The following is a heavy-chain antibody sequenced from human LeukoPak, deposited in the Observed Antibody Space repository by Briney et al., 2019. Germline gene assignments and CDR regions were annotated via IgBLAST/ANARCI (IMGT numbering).Heavy chain of an antibody. Sequence: AGTLRLSCSASGCTFRSYGMNWIRQAPGKGLEYISAITNKGESTNYAASVKGRFTISSDNSKNTLYLQMSSLRPDDTAVYYCVKGAYDSLYSYVNFWGQGTLVTVSS. CDR2: ITNKGEST. V-gene: IGHV3-64D*06. CDR1: GCTFRSYG. J-gene: IGHJ4*02. D-gene: IGHD5-18*01. CDR3: VKGAYDSLYSYVNF.